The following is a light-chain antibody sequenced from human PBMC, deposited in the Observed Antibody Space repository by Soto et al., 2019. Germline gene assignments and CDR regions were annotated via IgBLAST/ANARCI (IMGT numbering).Light chain of an antibody. J-gene: IGKJ5*01. CDR3: QQYTTWPTIT. CDR1: QSVSSY. CDR2: GAS. Sequence: EIVLTQSPATLSSSPGERATLSGRARQSVSSYLAWYQQKPGQAPRLIIYGASIRATGIPARFSGSESWTEFTLTISSLQSEDFAVYYGQQYTTWPTITCGPGTRLEIK. V-gene: IGKV3-15*01.